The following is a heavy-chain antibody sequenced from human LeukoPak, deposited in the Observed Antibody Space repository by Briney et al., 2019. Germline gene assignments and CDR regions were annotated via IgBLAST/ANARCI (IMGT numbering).Heavy chain of an antibody. CDR1: GFTFSDYH. J-gene: IGHJ4*02. Sequence: GGSLRLSCAASGFTFSDYHMSWVRQAPGKGLELVSAIVGSSAYSADSVKGRFTISRDNSRNTLYLQMNSLRAEDTAVYYCTKGEPGNSWFNWGQGTLVTVSS. D-gene: IGHD6-13*01. CDR2: IVGSSA. V-gene: IGHV3-23*01. CDR3: TKGEPGNSWFN.